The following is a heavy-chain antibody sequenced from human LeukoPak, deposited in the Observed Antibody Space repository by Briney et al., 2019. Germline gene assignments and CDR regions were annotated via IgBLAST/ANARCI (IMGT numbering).Heavy chain of an antibody. J-gene: IGHJ4*02. Sequence: QPGGSLRLSCAASGFTFSSAWMHWVRQAPGTGLVLVSRITDDATTTYADSVRGRFTISRDNAKNILYLQMNSLRAEDTAVYYCVRDRVGPDYWGQGTLVTVSS. D-gene: IGHD1-26*01. CDR2: ITDDATT. CDR3: VRDRVGPDY. CDR1: GFTFSSAW. V-gene: IGHV3-74*03.